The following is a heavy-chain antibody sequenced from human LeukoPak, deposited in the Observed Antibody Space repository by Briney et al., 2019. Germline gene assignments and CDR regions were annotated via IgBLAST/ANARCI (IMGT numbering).Heavy chain of an antibody. V-gene: IGHV3-53*01. J-gene: IGHJ4*02. CDR1: GFTVSSNY. CDR3: ARGMFHGYCTDY. Sequence: GGSLRLSCAASGFTVSSNYMSWVRQAPGKGLEWVSGIHSGGRTYYADSVKGRFTISRDNAKNTVYLQMNSLRAEDTAVYFCARGMFHGYCTDYWGQGIWVPVSS. CDR2: IHSGGRT. D-gene: IGHD3-3*01.